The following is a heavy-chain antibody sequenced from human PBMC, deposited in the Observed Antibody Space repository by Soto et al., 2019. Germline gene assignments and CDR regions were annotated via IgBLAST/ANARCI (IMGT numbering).Heavy chain of an antibody. J-gene: IGHJ4*02. CDR3: AKEDGAGFKT. D-gene: IGHD1-26*01. Sequence: QVHLVQSGAEMKKPGSSVKVSCKVSGGDLRNSGISWVRQAPGQGLEWMGGIFTLLAMVDYSQKCQGRVTMTADEFTHTASLALGSLRSEPTAVYNCAKEDGAGFKTWCQGTLVIVSS. V-gene: IGHV1-69*04. CDR2: IFTLLAMV. CDR1: GGDLRNSG.